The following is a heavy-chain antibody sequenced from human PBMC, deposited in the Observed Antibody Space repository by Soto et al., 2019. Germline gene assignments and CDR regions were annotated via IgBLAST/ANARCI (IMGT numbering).Heavy chain of an antibody. CDR1: GFTFATYT. Sequence: EVQLLESGGGLVQPGGSLRLSCAASGFTFATYTMSWVRQTPGKGLEWVSAITGSDGRTYYADSVKGRFTLARDNSKNTLYLQMNSLGAEDTDVYYCAKNSAATIRVGFDYWGQGTLVTVSS. CDR2: ITGSDGRT. J-gene: IGHJ4*02. D-gene: IGHD5-12*01. V-gene: IGHV3-23*01. CDR3: AKNSAATIRVGFDY.